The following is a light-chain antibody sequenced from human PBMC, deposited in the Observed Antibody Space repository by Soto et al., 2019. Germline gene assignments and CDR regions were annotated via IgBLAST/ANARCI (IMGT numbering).Light chain of an antibody. J-gene: IGKJ1*01. CDR2: GAS. Sequence: EIVMTQSPATRSVSPGERVTLSCRASQSVSSRLAWYQQKPGQSPRLLIYGASTRATGIPARFSGSGSGTEFTLTISSLQSEDFAVYYCQQYNNWPRTFGQGTKVDI. CDR3: QQYNNWPRT. V-gene: IGKV3-15*01. CDR1: QSVSSR.